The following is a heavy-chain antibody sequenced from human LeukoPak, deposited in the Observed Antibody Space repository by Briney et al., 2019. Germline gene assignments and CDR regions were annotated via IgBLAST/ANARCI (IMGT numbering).Heavy chain of an antibody. D-gene: IGHD4-17*01. CDR1: GFTFGSYA. CDR3: ARGTTVTTLAFDI. V-gene: IGHV3-30-3*01. CDR2: ITYDGNKK. Sequence: GGSLRLSCAASGFTFGSYAIHWVRQAPGKGLGWVAVITYDGNKKYYADSVKGRFTISRDNSKNTLDLQMNSLRAEDTAVYCCARGTTVTTLAFDIWGQGTMVAVS. J-gene: IGHJ3*02.